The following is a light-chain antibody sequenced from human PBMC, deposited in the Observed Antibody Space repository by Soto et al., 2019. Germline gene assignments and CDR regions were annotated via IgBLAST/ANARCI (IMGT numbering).Light chain of an antibody. Sequence: EIGLTQSPCTLSLSPGERATLSCRASQSVSSSYVAWYQQKPGQAPRLLIYGASSRATGIPDRFSGSGSGTDFTLTISRLEPADCGLYYCQQYGSSPALTFGGGTKVEIK. J-gene: IGKJ4*01. CDR3: QQYGSSPALT. V-gene: IGKV3-20*01. CDR1: QSVSSSY. CDR2: GAS.